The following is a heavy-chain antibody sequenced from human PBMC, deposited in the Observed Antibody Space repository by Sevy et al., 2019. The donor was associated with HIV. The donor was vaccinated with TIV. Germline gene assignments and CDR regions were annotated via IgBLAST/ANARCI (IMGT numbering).Heavy chain of an antibody. J-gene: IGHJ3*02. V-gene: IGHV7-4-1*02. Sequence: ASVKVSCKASGYTFTSYAMNWVRQAPGQGLEWMGWINPNTGNPKYAQGFTGRFVFSLDTSVSTAYLKFSSLKAEDTAVYYCARDPIQYHDSRVKETFDICGQGTMVTVSS. CDR1: GYTFTSYA. D-gene: IGHD3-22*01. CDR2: INPNTGNP. CDR3: ARDPIQYHDSRVKETFDI.